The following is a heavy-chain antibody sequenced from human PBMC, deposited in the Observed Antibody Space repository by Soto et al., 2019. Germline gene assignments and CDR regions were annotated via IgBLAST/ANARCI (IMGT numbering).Heavy chain of an antibody. J-gene: IGHJ4*02. CDR3: ATGAPRGSGRRRWGFDY. CDR2: VIPFLGTP. CDR1: GDTFSSYA. D-gene: IGHD3-10*01. V-gene: IGHV1-69*01. Sequence: QVQLVQSGAEMKKPGSSVKVSCEASGDTFSSYAVSWVRQAPGHGLEWVGGVIPFLGTPNYAPKFQGRVTITADEATFSAYLEVSSLRSEDTAMYYCATGAPRGSGRRRWGFDYWGQGSLVAVSS.